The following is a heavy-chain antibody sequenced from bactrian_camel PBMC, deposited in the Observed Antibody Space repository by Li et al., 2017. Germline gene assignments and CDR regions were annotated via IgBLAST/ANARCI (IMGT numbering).Heavy chain of an antibody. CDR2: ISSDGRT. CDR3: AAREDLWVGYGYCDVS. Sequence: VQLVESGGGLVQPGGSLRLSCVAPRNIFNRCAMGWFRQVPGKERELVSLISSDGRTTYADSVKGRFTISQDNDKNILYLQMDSLKIEDTAMYYCAAREDLWVGYGYCDVSGGQGTQVTVS. CDR1: RNIFNRCA. D-gene: IGHD3*01. J-gene: IGHJ6*01. V-gene: IGHV3S53*01.